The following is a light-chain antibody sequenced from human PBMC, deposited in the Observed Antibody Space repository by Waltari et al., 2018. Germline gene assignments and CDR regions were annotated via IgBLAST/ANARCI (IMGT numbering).Light chain of an antibody. CDR2: ARS. CDR3: CSYAGSYTWV. Sequence: QSALTQPRSVSGSPGQSVTIPCPGTSGDVGGNNHVSWYQQHPGKAPKVMIYARSRRPSGVPDRFSGSRSANTASLTISGLQAEDEADYYCCSYAGSYTWVFGGGTKVTVL. J-gene: IGLJ3*02. CDR1: SGDVGGNNH. V-gene: IGLV2-11*01.